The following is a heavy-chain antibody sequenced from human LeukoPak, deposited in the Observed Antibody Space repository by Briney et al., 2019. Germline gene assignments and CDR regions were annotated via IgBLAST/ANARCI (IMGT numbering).Heavy chain of an antibody. CDR1: GGSISSYY. CDR3: ARLHETGLFFDY. Sequence: PSETLSLTCTVSGGSISSYYWTWIRQPQGKGLEWIGYIYYSGSTNYNPSLKSRVTMSVDTSKNHFSLMLSSVTAADTAVCYCARLHETGLFFDYWGQGTLVTVSS. CDR2: IYYSGST. D-gene: IGHD3-9*01. V-gene: IGHV4-59*08. J-gene: IGHJ4*02.